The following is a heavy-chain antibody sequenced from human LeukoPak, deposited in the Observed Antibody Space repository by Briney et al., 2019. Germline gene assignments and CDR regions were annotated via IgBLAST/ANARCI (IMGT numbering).Heavy chain of an antibody. J-gene: IGHJ4*02. CDR1: GGSFSGYY. D-gene: IGHD4-23*01. Sequence: PSETLSLTCAVYGGSFSGYYWSWIRQPPGKGLEWIGEINHSGSTYYNPSLKSRVTISVDTSKNQFSLKLSSVTAADTAVYYCARARLRWFFDYWGQGTLVTVSS. CDR3: ARARLRWFFDY. V-gene: IGHV4-34*01. CDR2: INHSGST.